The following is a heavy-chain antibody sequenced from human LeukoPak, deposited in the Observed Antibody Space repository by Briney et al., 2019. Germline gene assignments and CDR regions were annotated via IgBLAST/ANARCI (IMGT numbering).Heavy chain of an antibody. D-gene: IGHD1-26*01. CDR3: ARDSLPRGSYPLTQETPFDY. J-gene: IGHJ4*02. V-gene: IGHV1-69*04. CDR2: IIPIFGIA. Sequence: SVKVSCKASGGTFSSYAISWVRQAPGQGLEWLGRIIPIFGIANYAQKFQGRVTITADKSTSTAYMELSSLRSEDTAVYYCARDSLPRGSYPLTQETPFDYWGQGTLVTVSS. CDR1: GGTFSSYA.